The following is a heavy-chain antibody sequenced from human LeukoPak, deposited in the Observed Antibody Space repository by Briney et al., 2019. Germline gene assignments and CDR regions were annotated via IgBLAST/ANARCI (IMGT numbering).Heavy chain of an antibody. Sequence: SETLSLTCTVSGGSISSYYWSWIRQPAGKGLEWIGHIYNSGSTNNNPYLKGRVTMSVVTSKNQFSLHLSSVTAADTAVYYCARSAFLVTAPGLYYFDYWGQGTLVAVSS. V-gene: IGHV4-4*07. CDR1: GGSISSYY. CDR2: IYNSGST. D-gene: IGHD6-13*01. CDR3: ARSAFLVTAPGLYYFDY. J-gene: IGHJ4*02.